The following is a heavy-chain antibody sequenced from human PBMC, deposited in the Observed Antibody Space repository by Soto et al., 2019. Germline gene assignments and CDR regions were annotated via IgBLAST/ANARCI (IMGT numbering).Heavy chain of an antibody. J-gene: IGHJ4*02. CDR2: INTGNGNT. CDR3: ARNEGPGGTRPALL. D-gene: IGHD1-1*01. V-gene: IGHV1-3*04. Sequence: GXSVKVSFKASGYSFTSFPIHLVRQSPGQGLEWMGWINTGNGNTKYLQRLQRRVTITRDTSADTVYMELTSLASQDTAVYYCARNEGPGGTRPALLWGQGTVVTVSS. CDR1: GYSFTSFP.